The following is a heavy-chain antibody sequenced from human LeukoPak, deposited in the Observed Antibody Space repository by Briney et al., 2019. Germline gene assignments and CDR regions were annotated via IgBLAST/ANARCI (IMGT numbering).Heavy chain of an antibody. CDR1: GYTFTGYY. J-gene: IGHJ5*02. Sequence: GASVKVSCRASGYTFTGYYMHWVRQAPGQGLEWMGWINPNSGGTNYAQKFQGRVTMTRDTSISTAYMELSRLRSDDTAVYYCARGVRGVTRTTNWFDPWGQGTLVTVSP. V-gene: IGHV1-2*02. CDR2: INPNSGGT. D-gene: IGHD3-10*02. CDR3: ARGVRGVTRTTNWFDP.